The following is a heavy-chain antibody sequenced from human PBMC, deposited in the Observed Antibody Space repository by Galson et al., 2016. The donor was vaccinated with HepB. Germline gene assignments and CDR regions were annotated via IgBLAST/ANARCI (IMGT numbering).Heavy chain of an antibody. CDR1: GFTFDDYG. CDR2: ISWNSGSI. Sequence: CAASGFTFDDYGMHWVRQAPGKGLEWVSGISWNSGSIAYAGSVKGRFTTSRDNAKNSLYLQMNSLRPDDTALYYCAKGRGFYYYSMDVWGQGTTVIVSS. V-gene: IGHV3-9*01. CDR3: AKGRGFYYYSMDV. J-gene: IGHJ6*02.